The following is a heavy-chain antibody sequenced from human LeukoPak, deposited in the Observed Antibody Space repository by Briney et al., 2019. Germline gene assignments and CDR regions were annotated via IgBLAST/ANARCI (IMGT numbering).Heavy chain of an antibody. CDR1: GYTFTSYG. V-gene: IGHV7-4-1*02. D-gene: IGHD6-6*01. J-gene: IGHJ5*02. Sequence: GASVKVSCKASGYTFTSYGISWVRQAPGQGLEWMGWINTNTGNPTYAQGFTGRFVFSLDTSVSTAYLQISSLKAEDTAVYYCARDAAARPRVLYWFDPWGQGTLVTVSS. CDR2: INTNTGNP. CDR3: ARDAAARPRVLYWFDP.